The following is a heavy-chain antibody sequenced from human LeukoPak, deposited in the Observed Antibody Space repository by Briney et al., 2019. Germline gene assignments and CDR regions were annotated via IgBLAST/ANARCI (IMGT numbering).Heavy chain of an antibody. CDR3: ARDPGDVCTSCYNV. V-gene: IGHV3-21*01. CDR2: ISSSSSYI. D-gene: IGHD2-2*02. CDR1: GFTFSSYS. J-gene: IGHJ4*02. Sequence: KPGGSLRLSCAASGFTFSSYSMNWVRQAPGKGLEWVSSISSSSSYIYYADSVKGRFTISRDNAKNSLYLQMNSLRAEDTAVYYCARDPGDVCTSCYNVWGQGTLVTVSS.